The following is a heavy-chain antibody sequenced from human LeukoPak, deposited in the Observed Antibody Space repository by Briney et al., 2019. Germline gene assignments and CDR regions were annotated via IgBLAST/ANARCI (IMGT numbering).Heavy chain of an antibody. D-gene: IGHD3-22*01. Sequence: TSETLSLTCTVSGVSISSYYWSWIRQPPGKGLEWIGYIYYSGSTNYNPSLKSRVTISVDTSKNQFSLKLSSVTAADTAVYYCARYDSSGYYYDGPFDYWGQGTLVTVSS. CDR2: IYYSGST. J-gene: IGHJ4*02. CDR1: GVSISSYY. V-gene: IGHV4-59*01. CDR3: ARYDSSGYYYDGPFDY.